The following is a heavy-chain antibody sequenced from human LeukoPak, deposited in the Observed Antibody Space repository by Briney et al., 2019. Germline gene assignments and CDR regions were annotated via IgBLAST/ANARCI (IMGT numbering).Heavy chain of an antibody. D-gene: IGHD2/OR15-2a*01. Sequence: GGSLRLSCVASGFTFYSHVMSWGRQAPGMGLEWVSAISGSGVTTFYADSMKGRFTISRDNSKNTLYLQMNSLRAEDTAVYYCAKGGRILLKNFGLDVWGQGTTVTVSS. CDR2: ISGSGVTT. CDR3: AKGGRILLKNFGLDV. J-gene: IGHJ6*02. CDR1: GFTFYSHV. V-gene: IGHV3-23*01.